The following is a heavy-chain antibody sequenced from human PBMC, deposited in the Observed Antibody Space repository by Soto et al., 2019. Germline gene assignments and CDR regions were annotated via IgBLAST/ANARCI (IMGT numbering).Heavy chain of an antibody. J-gene: IGHJ6*02. CDR3: ARDHYGMDV. Sequence: GGSLRLSCAASGFLFSDYWMHWVRQAPGKGLVWVSRINSDGSSTTHADSVKGRFTISRDNAKNTLYLQMNSLRAEDTAVYYCARDHYGMDVWGQGTTVTVSS. CDR2: INSDGSST. V-gene: IGHV3-74*01. CDR1: GFLFSDYW.